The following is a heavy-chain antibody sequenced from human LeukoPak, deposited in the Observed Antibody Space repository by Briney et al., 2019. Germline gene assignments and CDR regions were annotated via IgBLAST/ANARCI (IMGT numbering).Heavy chain of an antibody. D-gene: IGHD3-22*01. V-gene: IGHV3-33*03. CDR1: GFTFSSYG. CDR3: AKNIAPYYYDSSGYPFGVNY. Sequence: GGSLRLSCAASGFTFSSYGMHWVRQAPGKGLEWVAVIWYDGSNKYYADSVKGRFTISRDNSKNTLYLQMNSLRAEDTAVYYCAKNIAPYYYDSSGYPFGVNYWGQGTLVTVSS. J-gene: IGHJ4*02. CDR2: IWYDGSNK.